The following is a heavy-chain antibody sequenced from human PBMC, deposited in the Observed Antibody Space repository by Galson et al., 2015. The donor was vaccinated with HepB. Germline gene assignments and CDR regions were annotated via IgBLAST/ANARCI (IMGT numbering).Heavy chain of an antibody. J-gene: IGHJ5*02. D-gene: IGHD1-1*01. V-gene: IGHV3-7*03. CDR3: ARDPPPYNWNDGGDWFDP. CDR1: GFTFSRYW. Sequence: SLRLSCAASGFTFSRYWMSWVRQAPGKGLEWVANIKQDGSEKYYVDSVKGRFTISRDNAKNSLYLQMNSLRAEDTAVYYCARDPPPYNWNDGGDWFDPWGQGTLVTVSS. CDR2: IKQDGSEK.